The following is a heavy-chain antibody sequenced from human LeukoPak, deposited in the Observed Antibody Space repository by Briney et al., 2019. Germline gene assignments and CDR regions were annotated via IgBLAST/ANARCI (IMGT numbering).Heavy chain of an antibody. J-gene: IGHJ6*02. V-gene: IGHV4-59*01. CDR3: ARAGIYCSSTSCYRPKYYYYGMDV. CDR2: IYYSGST. Sequence: SETLSLTCTVSGGSISSYYWSWIRQPPGKGLEWIGYIYYSGSTNYNPSLKSRVTISVDTSKNQFSLKLSSVTAADTAVYYCARAGIYCSSTSCYRPKYYYYGMDVWGQGTTVTVSS. D-gene: IGHD2-2*02. CDR1: GGSISSYY.